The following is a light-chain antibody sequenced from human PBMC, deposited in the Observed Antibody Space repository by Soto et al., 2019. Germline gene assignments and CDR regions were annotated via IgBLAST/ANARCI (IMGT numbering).Light chain of an antibody. CDR1: SSDIGGYNY. J-gene: IGLJ1*01. CDR3: TSYTSSTTNYV. V-gene: IGLV2-14*01. Sequence: QSALTQPASVSGSPGQSITFSCTGTSSDIGGYNYVSWYQQHPGKAPKLMIYEVSNRPSGVSDRFSGTKYCNTASLTISGLQXXDXADYYCTSYTSSTTNYVFGTGTKVTVL. CDR2: EVS.